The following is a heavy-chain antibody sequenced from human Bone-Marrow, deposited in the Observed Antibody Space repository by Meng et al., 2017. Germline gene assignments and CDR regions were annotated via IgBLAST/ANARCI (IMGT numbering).Heavy chain of an antibody. J-gene: IGHJ6*02. CDR1: GGTFSSYA. CDR3: ARVKQEREGRHYQLLLEIDYYYYGMDV. D-gene: IGHD2-2*01. V-gene: IGHV1-69*05. CDR2: IIPIFGTA. Sequence: SVKVSCKASGGTFSSYAISWVRQAPGQGLEWMGGIIPIFGTANYAQKYQGRVTITTDESTSTAYMELSSLRSEDTAVYYCARVKQEREGRHYQLLLEIDYYYYGMDVWGQGTTVTVSS.